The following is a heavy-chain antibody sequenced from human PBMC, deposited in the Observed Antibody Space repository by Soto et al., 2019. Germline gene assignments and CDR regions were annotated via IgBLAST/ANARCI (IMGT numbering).Heavy chain of an antibody. CDR1: GFTFSSYS. Sequence: EVPLVESGGGLVKPGGSLRLSCAASGFTFSSYSMNWVRQAPGKGLEWVSSISSSSSYIYYADSVKGRFTISRDNAKNSLYLQMNSLRAEDTAVYYCARSPYYYDSSGYYSYWGQGTLVTVSS. V-gene: IGHV3-21*01. CDR3: ARSPYYYDSSGYYSY. CDR2: ISSSSSYI. J-gene: IGHJ4*02. D-gene: IGHD3-22*01.